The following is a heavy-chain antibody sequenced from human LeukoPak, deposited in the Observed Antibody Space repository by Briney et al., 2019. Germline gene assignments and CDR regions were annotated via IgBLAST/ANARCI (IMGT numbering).Heavy chain of an antibody. CDR2: IIPVFGTA. V-gene: IGHV1-69*13. CDR3: ARGTQTQSYSSSWYRRKYNWFDP. Sequence: SVKVSCKASGYTFTSYAISWVRQAPGQGLEWMGGIIPVFGTANYAQKFQGRVTITADESTSTAYMELSSLRSEDTAVYYCARGTQTQSYSSSWYRRKYNWFDPWGQGTLVTVSS. CDR1: GYTFTSYA. D-gene: IGHD6-13*01. J-gene: IGHJ5*02.